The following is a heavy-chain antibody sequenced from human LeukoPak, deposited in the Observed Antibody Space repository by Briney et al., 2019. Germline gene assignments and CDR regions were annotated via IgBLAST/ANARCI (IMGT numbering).Heavy chain of an antibody. Sequence: GASVKVSCKTSGYTFSDYYIHWIRQAPGQGLEWMGWINPNSGGTNYAQKFQGRVTMTRDTSISTAYMELSRLRSDDTAVYYCARSYSSGQLPHFDYWGQGTLVTVSS. CDR3: ARSYSSGQLPHFDY. D-gene: IGHD6-19*01. V-gene: IGHV1-2*02. CDR2: INPNSGGT. CDR1: GYTFSDYY. J-gene: IGHJ4*02.